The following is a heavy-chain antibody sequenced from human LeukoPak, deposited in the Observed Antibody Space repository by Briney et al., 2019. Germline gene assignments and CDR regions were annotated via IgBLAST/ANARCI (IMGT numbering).Heavy chain of an antibody. CDR2: ISYDGSNK. V-gene: IGHV3-30*04. CDR3: ASGGQSSGYYYVPEYFQH. CDR1: GFSFSSYA. Sequence: GGSLRLSCAASGFSFSSYAMSWVRQAPGKGLEWVAVISYDGSNKYYADSVKGRFTISRDNSKNTLYLQMNSLRAEDTAVYYCASGGQSSGYYYVPEYFQHWGQGTLVTVSS. D-gene: IGHD3-22*01. J-gene: IGHJ1*01.